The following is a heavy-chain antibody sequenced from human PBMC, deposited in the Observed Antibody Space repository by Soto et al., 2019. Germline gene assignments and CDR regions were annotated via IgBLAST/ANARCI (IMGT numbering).Heavy chain of an antibody. V-gene: IGHV3-33*01. Sequence: GGSLRLSCAASGFTFSSYGMHWVRQAPGKGLEWVAVIWYDGSNKYYADSVKGRFTISRDNSKNTLYLQMNSLRAEDTAVYYCARDYYDFWSGPNTYYYYGMDVWVQGTTVTVSS. D-gene: IGHD3-3*01. J-gene: IGHJ6*02. CDR1: GFTFSSYG. CDR3: ARDYYDFWSGPNTYYYYGMDV. CDR2: IWYDGSNK.